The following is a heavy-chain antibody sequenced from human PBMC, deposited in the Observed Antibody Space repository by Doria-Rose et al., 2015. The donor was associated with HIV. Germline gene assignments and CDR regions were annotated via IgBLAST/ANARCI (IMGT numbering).Heavy chain of an antibody. CDR3: ARIKSSRWYHKYYFDF. CDR1: GVSLSSPGMG. V-gene: IGHV2-26*01. CDR2: IFSDDER. J-gene: IGHJ4*02. D-gene: IGHD6-13*01. Sequence: SGPVLVKPTETLTLTCTVSGVSLSSPGMGVSWIRQPPGKALEWLANIFSDDERSYNTSLKSRLTISRGTSKSQVVLTMTDMDPVDTATYYCARIKSSRWYHKYYFDFWGQGTLDIVSA.